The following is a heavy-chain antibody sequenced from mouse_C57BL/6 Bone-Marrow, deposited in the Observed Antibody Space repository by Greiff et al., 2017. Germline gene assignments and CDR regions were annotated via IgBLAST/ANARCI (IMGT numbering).Heavy chain of an antibody. CDR2: IYPRSGTT. CDR3: ASGIYYDFTWFAY. J-gene: IGHJ3*01. Sequence: VQLQQSGAELARPGASVKLSCKASGYTFTSYGISWVKQRTGQGLEWIGEIYPRSGTTYYNEKFKGKATLPADKSSSTAYMELRSLSSEDSAVYFCASGIYYDFTWFAYWGQGTLVTVSA. CDR1: GYTFTSYG. D-gene: IGHD2-4*01. V-gene: IGHV1-81*01.